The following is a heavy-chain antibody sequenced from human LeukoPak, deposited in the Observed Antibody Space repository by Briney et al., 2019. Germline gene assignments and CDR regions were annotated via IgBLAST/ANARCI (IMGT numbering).Heavy chain of an antibody. V-gene: IGHV1-2*02. J-gene: IGHJ4*02. CDR2: INPNSGGT. CDR1: GYTFTGYY. Sequence: ASVKVSCKASGYTFTGYYMHWVRQAPGQGLEWMGWINPNSGGTNYAQKFQGRVTITRDTSASTAYMELSSLRSEDTAVYYCARGYSSSWYDYWGQGTLVTVSS. CDR3: ARGYSSSWYDY. D-gene: IGHD6-13*01.